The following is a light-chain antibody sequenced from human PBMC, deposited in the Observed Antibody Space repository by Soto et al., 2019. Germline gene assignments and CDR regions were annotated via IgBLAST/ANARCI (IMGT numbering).Light chain of an antibody. Sequence: EIVLTQSPGTLSLSPGERATLSCRASQSVNSNYLAWYQRKPGQAPRLLIYGASNRATDIPYRFSASGSGTDFTLNITRLEAEDFAVYYCQQYDSKPPTFGQGTKVEVK. V-gene: IGKV3-20*01. CDR1: QSVNSNY. J-gene: IGKJ1*01. CDR2: GAS. CDR3: QQYDSKPPT.